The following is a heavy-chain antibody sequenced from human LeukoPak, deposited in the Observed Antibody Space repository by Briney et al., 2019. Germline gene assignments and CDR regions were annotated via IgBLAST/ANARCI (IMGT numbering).Heavy chain of an antibody. CDR2: IYHSGST. J-gene: IGHJ4*02. CDR3: ARDTLPWGGQLGY. V-gene: IGHV4-30-2*01. Sequence: SSETLSLTCTVSGGSISSGGYYWSWIRQPPGKGLEWIGYIYHSGSTYYNPSLKSRVTISVDRSKNQFSLKLSSVTAADTAVYYCARDTLPWGGQLGYWGQGTLVTVSS. CDR1: GGSISSGGYY. D-gene: IGHD3-10*01.